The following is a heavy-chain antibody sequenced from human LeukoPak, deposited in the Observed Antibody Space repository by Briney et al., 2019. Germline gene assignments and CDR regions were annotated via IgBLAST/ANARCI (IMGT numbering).Heavy chain of an antibody. CDR2: ISSSSSYI. V-gene: IGHV3-21*01. J-gene: IGHJ6*03. CDR1: GFTFSSYS. D-gene: IGHD6-6*01. CDR3: ARSRQLGAEDYYYYMDV. Sequence: GGSLRLSCAASGFTFSSYSMNWVRQAPGKGLEWVSSISSSSSYIYYADSVKGRFTISRDNAKNSLYLQMNSLRAEDTAVYYCARSRQLGAEDYYYYMDVWGKGTTVTVSS.